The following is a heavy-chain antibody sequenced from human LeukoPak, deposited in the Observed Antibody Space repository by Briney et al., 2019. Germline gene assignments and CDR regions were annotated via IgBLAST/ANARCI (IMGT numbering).Heavy chain of an antibody. D-gene: IGHD6-6*01. CDR1: GYTFTSNS. CDR2: ISTYNGET. J-gene: IGHJ4*02. CDR3: AKDRWRDGSSSFDN. Sequence: EASVKVSCKASGYTFTSNSINWVRQAPGQGLEWMGWISTYNGETIYAQKVQGRVTMTTDTSTSTAYMEPRSLRSDDTAVYYCAKDRWRDGSSSFDNWGQGTLVTVSS. V-gene: IGHV1-18*01.